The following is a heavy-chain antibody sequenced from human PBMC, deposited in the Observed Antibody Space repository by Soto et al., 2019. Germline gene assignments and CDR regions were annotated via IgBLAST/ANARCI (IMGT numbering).Heavy chain of an antibody. Sequence: GESLKISCKGSAYSFTTYWITWVRQMPGKGLEWMGRIDPSDSYTSYSPSFQGHVTISADKSISTAYLQWSSLRASDTAMYYCARHLLPDYYFDYWGQGTLVTVSS. D-gene: IGHD1-26*01. J-gene: IGHJ4*02. CDR1: AYSFTTYW. CDR3: ARHLLPDYYFDY. V-gene: IGHV5-10-1*01. CDR2: IDPSDSYT.